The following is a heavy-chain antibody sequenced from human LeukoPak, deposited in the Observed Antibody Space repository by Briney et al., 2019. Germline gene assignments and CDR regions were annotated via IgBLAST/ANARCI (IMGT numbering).Heavy chain of an antibody. CDR2: IRGSGGST. CDR1: GFTFSSYA. J-gene: IGHJ4*02. D-gene: IGHD2-21*02. Sequence: GGSLRLSCAASGFTFSSYAMSWVRQAPGKGLEWVSAIRGSGGSTYYADSVKGRFTISRDNSKNTLYLQMNSLRAEDTAVYYCTRVSSGDSLTHDYWGQGTLVTVSS. CDR3: TRVSSGDSLTHDY. V-gene: IGHV3-23*01.